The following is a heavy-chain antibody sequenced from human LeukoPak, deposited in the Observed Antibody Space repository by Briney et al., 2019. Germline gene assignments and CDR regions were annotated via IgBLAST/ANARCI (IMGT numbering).Heavy chain of an antibody. V-gene: IGHV3-74*01. D-gene: IGHD3-22*01. CDR3: AKDRRPDSSGHFDY. CDR1: GFTFSSYW. CDR2: INNVGSST. J-gene: IGHJ4*02. Sequence: PGGSLRLSCAASGFTFSSYWMHWVRQAPGKGLVWVSRINNVGSSTTYADSVKGRFTISRDNSKNSLYLQMNSLRAEDTALYYCAKDRRPDSSGHFDYWGQGTLVTVSS.